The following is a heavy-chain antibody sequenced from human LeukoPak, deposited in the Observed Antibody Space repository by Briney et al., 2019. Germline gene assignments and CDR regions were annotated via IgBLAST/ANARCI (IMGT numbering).Heavy chain of an antibody. J-gene: IGHJ4*02. Sequence: PGGSLRLSCAASGFTFSNAWMSWVRQAPGKGLEWVSSISSSSSYIYYADSVKGRFTISRDNAKNSLYLQMNSLRAEDTAVYYCASGAGRSLIAAAGFYFDYWGQGTLVTVSS. CDR2: ISSSSSYI. D-gene: IGHD6-13*01. CDR3: ASGAGRSLIAAAGFYFDY. CDR1: GFTFSNAW. V-gene: IGHV3-21*01.